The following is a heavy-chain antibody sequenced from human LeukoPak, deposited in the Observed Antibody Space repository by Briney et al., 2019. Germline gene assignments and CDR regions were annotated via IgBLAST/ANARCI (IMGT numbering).Heavy chain of an antibody. CDR1: GGSFSGYY. Sequence: SETLSLTCAVYGGSFSGYYWSWIRQPPGKGLEWIGEINHSGSTNYNPSLKGRVTISVDTSKSQFSLKLSSVAAADTAVYYCARVGCSSTSCYPHPLDYWGQGTLVTVSS. CDR3: ARVGCSSTSCYPHPLDY. CDR2: INHSGST. J-gene: IGHJ4*02. V-gene: IGHV4-34*01. D-gene: IGHD2-2*01.